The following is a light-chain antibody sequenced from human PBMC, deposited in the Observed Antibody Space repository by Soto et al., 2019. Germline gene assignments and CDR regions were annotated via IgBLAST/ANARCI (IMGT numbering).Light chain of an antibody. Sequence: EIVLTQSPATLSLSPGERATLSCRASQSVSSYLAWYQQKPGQAPRLLIYDASNRATGIPARFSGSGSGTDLSLTISGLEPEDLAVYYCQQRSNLLTFGGGTKVEIK. V-gene: IGKV3-11*01. J-gene: IGKJ4*01. CDR3: QQRSNLLT. CDR2: DAS. CDR1: QSVSSY.